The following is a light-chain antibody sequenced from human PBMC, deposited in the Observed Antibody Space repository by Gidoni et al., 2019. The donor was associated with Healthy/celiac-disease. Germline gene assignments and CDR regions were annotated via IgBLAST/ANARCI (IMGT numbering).Light chain of an antibody. V-gene: IGKV3-11*01. J-gene: IGKJ4*01. CDR2: DAS. CDR1: QSVSSY. Sequence: EIVLTQSPATLSLSPGERATLSCRASQSVSSYLAWYQQKPGPAPRLLIYDASNRATGIPARFSGSGSGTDFTLTISSLEPEDFAVYYCQQRSNWPGPLTFXGXTKVEIK. CDR3: QQRSNWPGPLT.